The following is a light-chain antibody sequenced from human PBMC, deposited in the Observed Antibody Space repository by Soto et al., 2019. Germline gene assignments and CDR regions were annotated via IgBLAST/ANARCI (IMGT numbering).Light chain of an antibody. CDR3: QQSYSTPWT. CDR1: QSVSNNY. Sequence: EIVLTQSPGTLSLSPGERATLSCRASQSVSNNYLAWYQQKPGQAPRLLIYGASTRATGIPGRFSGSGSGTEFTLTITSLQPEDFATYYCQQSYSTPWTFGQGTKVDIK. V-gene: IGKV3-20*01. J-gene: IGKJ1*01. CDR2: GAS.